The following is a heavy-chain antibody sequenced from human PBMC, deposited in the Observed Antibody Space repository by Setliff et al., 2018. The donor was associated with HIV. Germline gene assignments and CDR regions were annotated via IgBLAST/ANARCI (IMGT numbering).Heavy chain of an antibody. V-gene: IGHV1-2*02. D-gene: IGHD3-16*01. Sequence: ASVKVSCKTSGYMFIAYGMSWVRQAPGQGLEWMGWIDPNSGDTNYAQKFQGRVTITSDTSVSTAYMELRRLSSDDTAVYYCARADVLLCDYWGQGTLVTVSS. J-gene: IGHJ4*02. CDR2: IDPNSGDT. CDR1: GYMFIAYG. CDR3: ARADVLLCDY.